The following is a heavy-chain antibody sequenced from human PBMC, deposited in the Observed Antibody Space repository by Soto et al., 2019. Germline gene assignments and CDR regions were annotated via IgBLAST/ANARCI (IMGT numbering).Heavy chain of an antibody. V-gene: IGHV4-59*01. CDR3: ASLITMVRGVMADY. J-gene: IGHJ4*02. CDR1: GGSISSYY. CDR2: IYYSGST. Sequence: SETLSLTCTVSGGSISSYYWSWIRQPPGKGLEWIGYIYYSGSTNYNPSLKSRVTISVDTSKNQFSLKLSSVTAADTAVYYCASLITMVRGVMADYWGQGTLVT. D-gene: IGHD3-10*01.